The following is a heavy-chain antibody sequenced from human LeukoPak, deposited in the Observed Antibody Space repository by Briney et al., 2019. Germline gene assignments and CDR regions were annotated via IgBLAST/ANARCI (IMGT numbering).Heavy chain of an antibody. CDR1: GYTFTGYY. Sequence: GASVKVSCKASGYTFTGYYMHWVRQAPGQGLEWMGWINPNSGGTNYAQKFQGRVTMTRDTSISTAYMELSRLRSDDTAVYYCARGRDSSSSYPGYWGQGTLVTVSS. CDR3: ARGRDSSSSYPGY. V-gene: IGHV1-2*02. D-gene: IGHD6-6*01. J-gene: IGHJ4*02. CDR2: INPNSGGT.